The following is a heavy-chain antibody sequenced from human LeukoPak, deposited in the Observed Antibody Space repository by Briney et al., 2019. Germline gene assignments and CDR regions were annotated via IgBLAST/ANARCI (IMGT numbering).Heavy chain of an antibody. V-gene: IGHV3-23*01. D-gene: IGHD1-26*01. J-gene: IGHJ4*02. CDR1: GFNFSSYA. Sequence: GGSLRLSCAASGFNFSSYAMNWVRQAPGKGLAWVSGISGTGDTTYYADSVQGRFTISRDNSKNTVYLQMNSLRVEDTAVYYCAKGAGSRGTYWFDNWGQGTLVTVSS. CDR3: AKGAGSRGTYWFDN. CDR2: ISGTGDTT.